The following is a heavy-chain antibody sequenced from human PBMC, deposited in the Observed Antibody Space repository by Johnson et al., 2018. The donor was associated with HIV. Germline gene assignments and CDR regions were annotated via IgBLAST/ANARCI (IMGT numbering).Heavy chain of an antibody. D-gene: IGHD2-21*01. CDR1: GFTFSSYP. CDR3: AKGGGCGGYCYSVYDAFDI. J-gene: IGHJ3*02. V-gene: IGHV3-30*04. Sequence: QVQLVESGGGVVQPGRSLRLSCAASGFTFSSYPMHWVRQAPGKGLEWVAVISHDGSNEYHADSVKGRFTISRDNSKNTLYLQMNSLRVEDTAVYYCAKGGGCGGYCYSVYDAFDIWGRGTMVTVSS. CDR2: ISHDGSNE.